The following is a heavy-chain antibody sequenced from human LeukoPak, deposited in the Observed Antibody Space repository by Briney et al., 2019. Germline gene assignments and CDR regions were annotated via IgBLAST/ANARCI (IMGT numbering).Heavy chain of an antibody. V-gene: IGHV3-23*01. CDR3: ANTAADY. CDR1: GLTFSSYA. J-gene: IGHJ4*02. Sequence: GGPRRLSLEAPGLTFSSYAMSWVGKAPGKGLEWVSAISGSGGSTYYADSVKGRFTISRDNSKNTLYLQMNSLRAEDTAVYYCANTAADYWGQGTLVTVSS. CDR2: ISGSGGST. D-gene: IGHD2-2*01.